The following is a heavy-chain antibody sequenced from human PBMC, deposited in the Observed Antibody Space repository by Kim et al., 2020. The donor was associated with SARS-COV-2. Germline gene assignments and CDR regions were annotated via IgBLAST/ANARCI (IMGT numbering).Heavy chain of an antibody. D-gene: IGHD3-16*02. CDR3: ARGRRDDYVWGSYRYTYFDY. Sequence: GGSLRLSCAASGFTVSSNYMSWVRQAPGKGLEWVSVIYSGGSTYYADSVKGRFTISRHNSKNTLYLQMNSLRAEDTAVYYCARGRRDDYVWGSYRYTYFDYWGQGTLVTVSS. V-gene: IGHV3-53*04. CDR1: GFTVSSNY. CDR2: IYSGGST. J-gene: IGHJ4*02.